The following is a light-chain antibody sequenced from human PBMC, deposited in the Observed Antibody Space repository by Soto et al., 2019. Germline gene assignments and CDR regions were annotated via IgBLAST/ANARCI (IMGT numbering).Light chain of an antibody. CDR3: CSYAGSLV. J-gene: IGLJ2*01. Sequence: QSALTQPRSVSGSHGQSVTISCTGTSSDVGGYNYVSWYQQHPGKAPKLMIYDVSKRPSGVPDRFSGSKSGNTASLTISGLQAEDEADYYCCSYAGSLVFGGGTKLTVL. V-gene: IGLV2-11*01. CDR2: DVS. CDR1: SSDVGGYNY.